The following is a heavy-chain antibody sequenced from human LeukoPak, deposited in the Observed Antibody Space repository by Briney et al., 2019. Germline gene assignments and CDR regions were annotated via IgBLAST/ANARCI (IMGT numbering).Heavy chain of an antibody. Sequence: GASVKVSCKASGGTFSSYAISWVRQAPGQGLEWMGRIIPILGIANYAQKFQGRVTITADKSTSTAYMELSSLRSEDTAVYYCARDWGSGWPYYFDYWGQGTLGTVSS. D-gene: IGHD6-19*01. V-gene: IGHV1-69*04. CDR3: ARDWGSGWPYYFDY. CDR2: IIPILGIA. CDR1: GGTFSSYA. J-gene: IGHJ4*02.